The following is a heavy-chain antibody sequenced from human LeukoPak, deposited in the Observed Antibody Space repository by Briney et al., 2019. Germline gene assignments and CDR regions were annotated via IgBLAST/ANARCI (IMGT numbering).Heavy chain of an antibody. CDR2: INSISGEI. Sequence: PGGSLRLSCVASGFTFSYYSMNWVRQAPGKGLEWVSYINSISGEIWYADSVKGRFTISRDDAKNSLYLQMNSLRDEDTAVYYCARDHGYAFVYWGQGTLVTVSS. D-gene: IGHD5-12*01. V-gene: IGHV3-48*02. J-gene: IGHJ4*02. CDR1: GFTFSYYS. CDR3: ARDHGYAFVY.